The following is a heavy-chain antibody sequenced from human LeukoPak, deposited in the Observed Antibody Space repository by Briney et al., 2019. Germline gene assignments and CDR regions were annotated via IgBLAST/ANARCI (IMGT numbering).Heavy chain of an antibody. D-gene: IGHD3-10*01. CDR1: GGSISSYY. V-gene: IGHV4-59*01. Sequence: PSETLSLTCTVSGGSISSYYWSWIRQPPGKGLEWIGYIYYSGSTNYNPSLKSRVTISVDTSKNQFSLKLSSVTAADTAVYYCARLTMVRGVMIDYWGQGTLVTVSS. J-gene: IGHJ4*02. CDR2: IYYSGST. CDR3: ARLTMVRGVMIDY.